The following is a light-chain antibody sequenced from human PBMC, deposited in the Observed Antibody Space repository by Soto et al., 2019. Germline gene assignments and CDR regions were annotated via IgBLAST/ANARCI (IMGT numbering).Light chain of an antibody. Sequence: QSVLTQPPSVSGAPGQTVTISCTGSSSNIGASYNVPWYQQLPGKAPKLLIYGNSNRPSGVPDRFSGSKSGTSASLAITGRQEADEADYYCQSYDSSLCRWVFGGGTKLTVL. CDR1: SSNIGASYN. CDR2: GNS. J-gene: IGLJ3*02. CDR3: QSYDSSLCRWV. V-gene: IGLV1-40*01.